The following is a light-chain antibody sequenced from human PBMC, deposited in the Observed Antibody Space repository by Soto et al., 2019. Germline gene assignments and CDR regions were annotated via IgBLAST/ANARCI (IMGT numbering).Light chain of an antibody. CDR1: SSGVGASFS. V-gene: IGLV2-14*03. Sequence: QSALTQPASVSGSPGQSITISCTATSSGVGASFSVSWYQQHPNTAPTLLIYDGTDRPSGVSRRFSDSRSGNTASLPISGLQDEDEAHYYCSSYTPSITLLFGGGTKLTVL. CDR3: SSYTPSITLL. CDR2: DGT. J-gene: IGLJ2*01.